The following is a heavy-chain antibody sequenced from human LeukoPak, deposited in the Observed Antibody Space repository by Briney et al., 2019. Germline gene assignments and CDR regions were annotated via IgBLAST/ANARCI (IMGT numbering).Heavy chain of an antibody. CDR1: GFTFSNYA. D-gene: IGHD6-19*01. CDR2: ISGSGGST. J-gene: IGHJ4*02. CDR3: AKRGSSGLYCFDS. V-gene: IGHV3-23*01. Sequence: GGSLRLSCAASGFTFSNYAMSWVRQAPGKGLEWVAGISGSGGSTYYTDSVKGRFTFSRDNSENTLYLQMNSLRAEDTAIYYCAKRGSSGLYCFDSWGQGTLVTVSS.